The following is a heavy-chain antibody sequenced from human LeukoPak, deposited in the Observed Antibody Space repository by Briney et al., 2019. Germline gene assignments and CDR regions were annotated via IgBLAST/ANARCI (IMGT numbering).Heavy chain of an antibody. V-gene: IGHV4-59*01. CDR2: IYYSGST. D-gene: IGHD5-24*01. CDR3: ARGVDGYNSYNY. J-gene: IGHJ4*02. CDR1: GVSISSYY. Sequence: SETLSLTCTVSGVSISSYYWTWIRQSPGKGLEWIGYIYYSGSTSYNPSLKSRVTISVDTSKNQFSMKLSSVTAADTAVYYCARGVDGYNSYNYWGQGTLVTVSS.